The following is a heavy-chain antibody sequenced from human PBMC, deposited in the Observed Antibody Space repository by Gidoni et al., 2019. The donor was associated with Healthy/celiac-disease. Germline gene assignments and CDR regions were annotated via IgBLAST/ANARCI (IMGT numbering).Heavy chain of an antibody. D-gene: IGHD2-15*01. CDR3: ARHLGYCSGGSCYSGPFDY. CDR1: GFSLSTSGLC. J-gene: IGHJ4*02. V-gene: IGHV2-70*15. Sequence: QVTLRESGPALVKPTQTLTLPCTFSGFSLSTSGLCVRWIRQPPGKALEWLERIDWDDDKYYSTSLKTRLTISKDTSKNQVVLTMTNMDPVDTATYYCARHLGYCSGGSCYSGPFDYWGQGTLVTVSS. CDR2: IDWDDDK.